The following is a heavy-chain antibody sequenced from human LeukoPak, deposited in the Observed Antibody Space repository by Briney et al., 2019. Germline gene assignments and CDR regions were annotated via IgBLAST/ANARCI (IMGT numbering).Heavy chain of an antibody. V-gene: IGHV4-39*07. D-gene: IGHD6-13*01. J-gene: IGHJ2*01. CDR2: ISYSGST. CDR3: ARVYYSSSYDYWYFDL. CDR1: GGSISSSSYY. Sequence: SETLSLTCTVSGGSISSSSYYWGWIRQPPGKGLEWIGSISYSGSTYYNPSLKSRVTISGDTSKTQFSLNLSSVTAADTAVYYCARVYYSSSYDYWYFDLWGRGTLVTVSS.